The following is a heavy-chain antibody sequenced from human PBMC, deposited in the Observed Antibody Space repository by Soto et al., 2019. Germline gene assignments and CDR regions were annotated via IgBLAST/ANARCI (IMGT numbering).Heavy chain of an antibody. CDR1: GFTFSSYS. D-gene: IGHD3-3*01. J-gene: IGHJ6*03. Sequence: LSLSCAASGFTFSSYSMNWVRQAPGKGLEWVSYISSSSTTIYYADSVKGRFTISRDNAKNSLYLQMNSLRAEDTAVYYCARDQRRITIFGVPKDYYYYYMDVWGKGTTVTVSS. CDR3: ARDQRRITIFGVPKDYYYYYMDV. V-gene: IGHV3-48*01. CDR2: ISSSSTTI.